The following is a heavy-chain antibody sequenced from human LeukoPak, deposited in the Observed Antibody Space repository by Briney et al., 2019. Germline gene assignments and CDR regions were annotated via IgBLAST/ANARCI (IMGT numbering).Heavy chain of an antibody. V-gene: IGHV4-59*01. D-gene: IGHD4-23*01. CDR3: ARGQYDYGGNPSFDP. Sequence: SATLSLACTVSGGSISSYYWSWIRQPPGKGLEWIGYIYYSGSTNYNPSLKSRVTISVDTSKNQFSLKLSSVTAADTAVYYCARGQYDYGGNPSFDPWGQGTLVTVSS. CDR2: IYYSGST. J-gene: IGHJ5*02. CDR1: GGSISSYY.